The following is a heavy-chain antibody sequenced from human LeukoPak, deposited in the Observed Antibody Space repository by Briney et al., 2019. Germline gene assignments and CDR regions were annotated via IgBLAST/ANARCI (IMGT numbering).Heavy chain of an antibody. CDR2: ISGSGGST. D-gene: IGHD6-19*01. J-gene: IGHJ1*01. Sequence: PGGSLRLSCAASGFTFSSYAMSWVRQAPGKGLEWVSAISGSGGSTYYADSVKGRFTISRDNSKNTLYLQMNSLRAEDTAVYYCAKDPGTVIAVAGTFQHRGQGTLVTASS. CDR3: AKDPGTVIAVAGTFQH. V-gene: IGHV3-23*01. CDR1: GFTFSSYA.